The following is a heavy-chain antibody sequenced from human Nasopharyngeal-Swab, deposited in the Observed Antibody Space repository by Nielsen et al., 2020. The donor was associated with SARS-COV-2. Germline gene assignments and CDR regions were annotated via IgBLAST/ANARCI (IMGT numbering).Heavy chain of an antibody. V-gene: IGHV1-46*01. D-gene: IGHD1-7*01. CDR2: INPTDGST. Sequence: SCTASGYTFTSYYLHWVRQAPGQGLECMGIINPTDGSTSYEQKFEGRVTMTRVTSTSTVYMELNSLRSEDTAVYYCARVLPFRITGTSGMDVWGQGTTVTVSS. CDR1: GYTFTSYY. J-gene: IGHJ6*02. CDR3: ARVLPFRITGTSGMDV.